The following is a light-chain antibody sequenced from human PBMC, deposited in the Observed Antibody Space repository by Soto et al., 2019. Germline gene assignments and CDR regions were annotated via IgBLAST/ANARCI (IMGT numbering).Light chain of an antibody. CDR1: QSVRSNY. Sequence: EVVLTQSPGTLSLSPGDRARPSCRASQSVRSNYVAWYQQRPGQSPRLLIYGASNRATGIPDRFSGSASGTDFSLTISRLEPEDFAVYYCHQYGSSPRTFGQGPKVAIK. CDR2: GAS. J-gene: IGKJ1*01. CDR3: HQYGSSPRT. V-gene: IGKV3-20*01.